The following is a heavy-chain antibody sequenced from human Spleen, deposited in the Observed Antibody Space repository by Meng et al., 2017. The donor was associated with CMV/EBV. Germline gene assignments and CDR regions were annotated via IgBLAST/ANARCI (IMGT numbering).Heavy chain of an antibody. V-gene: IGHV1-2*02. J-gene: IGHJ4*02. CDR3: ARDLYSGSYPGGY. D-gene: IGHD3-10*01. CDR2: INPNSGGT. Sequence: ASVKVSCKASGYTFTGYYMHWVRQAPGQGLEWMGWINPNSGGTNYAQKFQGRVTLTRDTSINTAHMELTRLTSGDTAVYYCARDLYSGSYPGGYWGQGTLVTVSS. CDR1: GYTFTGYY.